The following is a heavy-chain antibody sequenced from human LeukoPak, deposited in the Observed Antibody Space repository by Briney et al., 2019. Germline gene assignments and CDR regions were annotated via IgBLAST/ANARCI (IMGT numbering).Heavy chain of an antibody. V-gene: IGHV4-34*01. CDR2: INQSGST. D-gene: IGHD6-19*01. Sequence: SETLSLTCGVYGGSFSAYYWGWIRQPPGRGLEWIGEINQSGSTNYNPSLKSRVTISVDTSKNQFSLRLSSVTAADTGVYYCATKYSLAVAANPPYFDYWGQGTLVTVSS. CDR1: GGSFSAYY. CDR3: ATKYSLAVAANPPYFDY. J-gene: IGHJ4*02.